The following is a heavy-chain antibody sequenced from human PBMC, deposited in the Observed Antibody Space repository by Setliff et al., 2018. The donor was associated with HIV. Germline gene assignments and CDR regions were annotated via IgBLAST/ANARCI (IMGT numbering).Heavy chain of an antibody. Sequence: GESLKISCTASGFTFGDYAMSWVRQAPGKGLEWVGFIRSKAYGGTTEYAASVKDRFTASRDDSKSIAYLQINSLKTEDTAVYYCTRDKGYAFDIWGQGTMVPSPQ. V-gene: IGHV3-49*04. CDR1: GFTFGDYA. D-gene: IGHD5-18*01. CDR3: TRDKGYAFDI. CDR2: IRSKAYGGTT. J-gene: IGHJ3*02.